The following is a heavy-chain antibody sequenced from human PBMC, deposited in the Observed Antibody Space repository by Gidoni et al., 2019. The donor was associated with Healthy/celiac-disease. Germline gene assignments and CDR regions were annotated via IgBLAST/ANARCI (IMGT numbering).Heavy chain of an antibody. CDR1: GGSISSSSYY. Sequence: QLQLQESGPGLVKPSETLSLTCTVSGGSISSSSYYWGWIRQPPGKGLEWIGSIYYSGSTYYNPSLKSRVTISVDTSKNQFSLKLSSVTAADTAVYYCARDINVDTAMVPTTWGQGTLVTVSS. D-gene: IGHD5-18*01. J-gene: IGHJ5*02. V-gene: IGHV4-39*07. CDR2: IYYSGST. CDR3: ARDINVDTAMVPTT.